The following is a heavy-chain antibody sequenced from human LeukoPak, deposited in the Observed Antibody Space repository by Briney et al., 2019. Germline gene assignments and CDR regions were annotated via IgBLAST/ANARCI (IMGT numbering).Heavy chain of an antibody. CDR2: IYYSGST. CDR1: GGSISSYY. CDR3: ARDRAVAGTKYYYGMDV. D-gene: IGHD6-19*01. V-gene: IGHV4-59*01. J-gene: IGHJ6*02. Sequence: PSETLSLTCTVSGGSISSYYWSWIRQPPGKGLEWIGYIYYSGSTNYNPSLKSRVTISVDTSMNQFSLKLSSVTAADTAVYYCARDRAVAGTKYYYGMDVWGQGTTVTVSS.